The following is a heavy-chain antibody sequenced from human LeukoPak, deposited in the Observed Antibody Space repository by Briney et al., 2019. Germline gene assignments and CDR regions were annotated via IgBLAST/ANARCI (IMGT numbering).Heavy chain of an antibody. CDR1: GFTFRSYA. J-gene: IGHJ6*04. V-gene: IGHV3-48*03. Sequence: GGSLRLSCAASGFTFRSYAMNWVRQAPGKGLEWVSYISSSGSTIYYADSVKGRFTISRDNAKNSLYLQMNSLRAEDTAVYYCAELGITMIGGVWGKGTTVTISS. CDR2: ISSSGSTI. D-gene: IGHD3-10*02. CDR3: AELGITMIGGV.